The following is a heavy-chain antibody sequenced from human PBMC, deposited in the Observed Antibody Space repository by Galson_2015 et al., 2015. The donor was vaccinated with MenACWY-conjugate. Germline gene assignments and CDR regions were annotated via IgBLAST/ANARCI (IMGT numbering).Heavy chain of an antibody. V-gene: IGHV7-4-1*02. D-gene: IGHD2-2*01. CDR3: ARDQYCSSTSCDDSTSGIDP. Sequence: SVKVSCKASGYTFTNYAMHWVRQAPGQGLEWMGWIDTDTGDPTYAQGFAGRFVFSLDTSVNTAYLQISRLTVEDTAVYYCARDQYCSSTSCDDSTSGIDPWGQGTLVTVSS. CDR1: GYTFTNYA. J-gene: IGHJ5*02. CDR2: IDTDTGDP.